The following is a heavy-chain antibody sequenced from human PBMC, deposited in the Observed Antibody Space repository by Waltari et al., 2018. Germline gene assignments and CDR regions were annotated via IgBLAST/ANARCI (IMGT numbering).Heavy chain of an antibody. Sequence: QVHLQEFGPALAKDPETLSLTCNVPVYSNSSGYYWGWIRQPPGKGLEWIGTIYQTGNTYYNPSLKSRVTISVGTSKTKFSLQVRSVTAADTAVYYCARGSVMAHFDYWGQGTLVTVSS. CDR3: ARGSVMAHFDY. D-gene: IGHD2-21*01. CDR2: IYQTGNT. V-gene: IGHV4-38-2*02. J-gene: IGHJ4*02. CDR1: VYSNSSGYY.